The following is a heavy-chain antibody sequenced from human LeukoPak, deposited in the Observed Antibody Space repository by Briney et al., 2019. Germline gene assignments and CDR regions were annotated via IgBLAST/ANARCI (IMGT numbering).Heavy chain of an antibody. J-gene: IGHJ4*02. Sequence: SETLSLTCTVSGGSISSSSYYWGWIRQPPGKGLEWIGSIYYSGSTYYNPSLKSRVTISVDTSKNQFSLKLSSVTAADTAVYYCARGSWSSSIDYWGQGTLVTVSS. CDR3: ARGSWSSSIDY. V-gene: IGHV4-39*01. CDR2: IYYSGST. D-gene: IGHD6-6*01. CDR1: GGSISSSSYY.